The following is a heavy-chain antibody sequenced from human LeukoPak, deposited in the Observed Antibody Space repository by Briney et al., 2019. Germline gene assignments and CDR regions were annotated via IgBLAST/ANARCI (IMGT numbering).Heavy chain of an antibody. CDR2: ISSSGSST. V-gene: IGHV3-48*03. Sequence: GGSLRLSCAASEFNFRGYEMNWVRRAPGKGLQWLAYISSSGSSTYYADSVQGRFTISRDNAKNSLYLHMNSLRVDDTAVYYCVGEMDSGWYPYWGPGTLVTVSS. CDR1: EFNFRGYE. J-gene: IGHJ4*02. CDR3: VGEMDSGWYPY. D-gene: IGHD6-19*01.